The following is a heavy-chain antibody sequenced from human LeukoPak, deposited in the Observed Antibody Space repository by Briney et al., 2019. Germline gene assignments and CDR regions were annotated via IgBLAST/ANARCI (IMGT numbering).Heavy chain of an antibody. CDR2: IYMRWST. J-gene: IGHJ3*02. CDR1: GGSVTTYY. D-gene: IGHD3-10*01. CDR3: ARGYGSRAFDI. V-gene: IGHV4-4*07. Sequence: SETLSLTCTVSGGSVTTYYWSWIRQPAGKGLEWIGRIYMRWSTNYNPSLESRVTLSADTSKNQFSLKMSSVTAGDTGVYYCARGYGSRAFDIWGQGTLVTVSS.